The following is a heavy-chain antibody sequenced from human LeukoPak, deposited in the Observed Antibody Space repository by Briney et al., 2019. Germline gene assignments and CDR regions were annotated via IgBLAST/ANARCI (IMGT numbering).Heavy chain of an antibody. CDR3: ARDSSIVGTTGAFDI. CDR1: GGSISTNMW. Sequence: SGTLSPTCTVSGGSISTNMWWSWVRQTPGKGLEWIGEIYHSGSTNYNPSLKSRVTISLDKSKNQFSLKLSSVTAADTAVYYCARDSSIVGTTGAFDIWGQGTMVTVSS. J-gene: IGHJ3*02. V-gene: IGHV4-4*02. D-gene: IGHD1-26*01. CDR2: IYHSGST.